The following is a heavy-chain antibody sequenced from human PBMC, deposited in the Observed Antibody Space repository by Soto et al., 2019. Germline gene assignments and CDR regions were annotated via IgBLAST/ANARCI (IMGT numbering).Heavy chain of an antibody. V-gene: IGHV4-31*03. D-gene: IGHD3-10*01. J-gene: IGHJ5*02. CDR1: GGSLSSGGYY. Sequence: QVQLPESGPGLVKPSQTLSLTCTVSGGSLSSGGYYWRWLRQHPGKGLEWFGYIYYRGSTYYNPSLKSRVTISVDTSKNQFSLKLSSVTAADTAVYYCASIVGAWPWFDPWGQGTLVTVSS. CDR2: IYYRGST. CDR3: ASIVGAWPWFDP.